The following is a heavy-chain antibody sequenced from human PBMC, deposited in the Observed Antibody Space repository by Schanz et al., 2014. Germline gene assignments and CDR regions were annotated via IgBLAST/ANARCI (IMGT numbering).Heavy chain of an antibody. CDR3: ARDGGRDGYNLAFDV. CDR2: IFGGGST. CDR1: GFTVSSKY. D-gene: IGHD5-12*01. V-gene: IGHV3-66*01. J-gene: IGHJ3*01. Sequence: EVQLVESGGGLVQPGGSLRLSCAASGFTVSSKYMNWVRQAPGKGPEWVSVIFGGGSTYYADSVKGRFTISRDNSKNTLFLQMNSLRAEDTAVYFCARDGGRDGYNLAFDVWGQGTLVTVSS.